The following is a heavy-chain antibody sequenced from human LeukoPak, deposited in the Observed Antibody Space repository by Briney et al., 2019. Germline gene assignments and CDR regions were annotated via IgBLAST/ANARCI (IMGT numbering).Heavy chain of an antibody. CDR3: ACTYYYDSSGYSDHDAFDI. Sequence: PGGSLRLSCAASGFTFSTYSMNWVRQAPGKGLEWVSYISSTSTTIYYADSVKGRFTISRDNSKNTLYLQMNSLRAEDTAVYYCACTYYYDSSGYSDHDAFDIWGQGTMVTVSS. D-gene: IGHD3-22*01. CDR1: GFTFSTYS. J-gene: IGHJ3*02. CDR2: ISSTSTTI. V-gene: IGHV3-48*01.